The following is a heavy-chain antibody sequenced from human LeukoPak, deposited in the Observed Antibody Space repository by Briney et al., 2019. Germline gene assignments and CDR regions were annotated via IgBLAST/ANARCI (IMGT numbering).Heavy chain of an antibody. J-gene: IGHJ6*03. CDR1: GYTFTSYG. D-gene: IGHD2-2*01. Sequence: ASVKVSCKASGYTFTSYGISWVRQAPGQGLEWMGWISAYNGNTNYAQKLQGRVTMTTDTSTSTAYMELRSLRSDDTAVYYCARDHPIVVGPDNYYYYMDVWGKGTTVTVSS. CDR2: ISAYNGNT. CDR3: ARDHPIVVGPDNYYYYMDV. V-gene: IGHV1-18*01.